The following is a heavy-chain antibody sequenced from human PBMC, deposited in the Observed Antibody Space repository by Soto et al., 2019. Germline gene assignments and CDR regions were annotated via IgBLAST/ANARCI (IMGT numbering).Heavy chain of an antibody. J-gene: IGHJ6*02. D-gene: IGHD3-10*01. Sequence: EVQLLESGGGLVQPGGSLRLSCAASGLTFSSYAMSWVRQAPGKGLEWVSSISGSGGRTSYADSVKGRFTISRDNSKNTLYVQMSRLRVEDTAIYYCAKDSLSSAWFGYGMDVWGQGTTVTVSS. V-gene: IGHV3-23*01. CDR1: GLTFSSYA. CDR2: ISGSGGRT. CDR3: AKDSLSSAWFGYGMDV.